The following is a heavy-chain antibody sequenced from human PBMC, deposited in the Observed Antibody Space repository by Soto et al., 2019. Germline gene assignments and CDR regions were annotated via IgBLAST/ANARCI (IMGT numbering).Heavy chain of an antibody. D-gene: IGHD2-21*02. V-gene: IGHV2-5*02. CDR2: IYWDDDK. J-gene: IGHJ4*02. Sequence: QITLKESGPTLVKPTQTLTLTCTFSGFSLSASGVGVGWIRQPPGKALEWLALIYWDDDKRYSPSLKSRLTSTKGTYKNQVVLTMTNMDPVDSATYYCAHIRVTVDLDYWGQGTLVTVSS. CDR3: AHIRVTVDLDY. CDR1: GFSLSASGVG.